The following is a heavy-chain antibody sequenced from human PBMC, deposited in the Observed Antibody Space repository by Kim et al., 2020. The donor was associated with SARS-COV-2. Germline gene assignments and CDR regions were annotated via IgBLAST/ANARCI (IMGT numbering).Heavy chain of an antibody. CDR2: ISYDGSNK. V-gene: IGHV3-30*18. CDR3: AKDQKYYDFWRGYFSGLDDADNYYSYGMDV. CDR1: GFTFSSYG. J-gene: IGHJ6*02. D-gene: IGHD3-3*01. Sequence: GGSLRLSCAASGFTFSSYGMHWVRQAPGKGLEWVAVISYDGSNKYYADSVKGRFTISRDNSKNTLYLQMNSLRAEDTAVYYCAKDQKYYDFWRGYFSGLDDADNYYSYGMDVCGQGTTVTVSS.